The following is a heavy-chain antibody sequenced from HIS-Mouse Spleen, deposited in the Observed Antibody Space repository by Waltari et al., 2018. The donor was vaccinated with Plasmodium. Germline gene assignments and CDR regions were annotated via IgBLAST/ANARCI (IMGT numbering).Heavy chain of an antibody. J-gene: IGHJ2*01. CDR1: GFTFSSYW. Sequence: EVQLVESGGGLVQPGGSLRLSCAASGFTFSSYWMSWVRQAPGKGRELVDNIKQDGRGKADWDSVKGRFTIPRDNANNSLYLQMNSLRAEDTAVYYCASSWYWYFDLWGRGTLVTVSS. V-gene: IGHV3-7*01. CDR3: ASSWYWYFDL. CDR2: IKQDGRGK. D-gene: IGHD6-13*01.